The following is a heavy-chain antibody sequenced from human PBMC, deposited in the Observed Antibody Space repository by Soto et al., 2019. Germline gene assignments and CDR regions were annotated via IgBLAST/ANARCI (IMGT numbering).Heavy chain of an antibody. Sequence: SETLSLTCTVSGGSISSYYWSWIRQPPGKGLEWIGYIYYSGSTNYNPSLKSRVTISVDTSKNQFSLKLSSVTAADTAVYYCARAGYSSGWRSNWFDPWGQGTLVTVSS. J-gene: IGHJ5*02. CDR2: IYYSGST. V-gene: IGHV4-59*01. D-gene: IGHD6-19*01. CDR3: ARAGYSSGWRSNWFDP. CDR1: GGSISSYY.